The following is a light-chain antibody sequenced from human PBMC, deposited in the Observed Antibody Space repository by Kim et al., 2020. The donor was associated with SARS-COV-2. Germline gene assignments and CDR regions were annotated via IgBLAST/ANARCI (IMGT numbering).Light chain of an antibody. J-gene: IGKJ4*01. CDR2: GAS. CDR3: QQYGSSPLT. V-gene: IGKV3-20*01. CDR1: PSVSSSY. Sequence: LSPGERATLSCRASPSVSSSYLAWYQQKPGQAPRLLIYGASSRATGIPDRFSGSGSGTDFTLTISRLEPEDFAVYYCQQYGSSPLTFGGGTKVEIK.